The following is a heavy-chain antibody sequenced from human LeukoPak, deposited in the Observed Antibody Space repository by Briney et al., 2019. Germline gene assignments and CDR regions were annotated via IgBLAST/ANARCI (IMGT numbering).Heavy chain of an antibody. Sequence: GGSLRLSCAASGFTVSTNSMSWVRQAPGKGLEWVSFIYSGGNTHYSDSVKGRFTISRDNSKNTLYLQMNSLRAEDTAVYYCARRAGEYSHPYDYWGQGTLVTVSS. D-gene: IGHD2/OR15-2a*01. CDR2: IYSGGNT. CDR3: ARRAGEYSHPYDY. J-gene: IGHJ4*02. CDR1: GFTVSTNS. V-gene: IGHV3-53*01.